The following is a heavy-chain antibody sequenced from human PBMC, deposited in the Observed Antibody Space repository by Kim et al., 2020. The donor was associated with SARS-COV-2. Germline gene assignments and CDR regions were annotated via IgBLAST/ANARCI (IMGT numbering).Heavy chain of an antibody. J-gene: IGHJ3*02. Sequence: LKNRVTISVDTSKNQFSLKLSTVTAADTAVYYCANYYDILTGYFGDAFDIWGQGTMVTVSS. D-gene: IGHD3-9*01. V-gene: IGHV4-39*01. CDR3: ANYYDILTGYFGDAFDI.